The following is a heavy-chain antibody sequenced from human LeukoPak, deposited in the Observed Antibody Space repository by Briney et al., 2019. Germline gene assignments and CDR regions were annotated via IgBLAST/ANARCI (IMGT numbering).Heavy chain of an antibody. J-gene: IGHJ5*02. CDR1: GGSISSYY. CDR2: IYTSGNT. V-gene: IGHV4-4*07. Sequence: PSETLSLTCTISGGSISSYYWSWIRQPAGKGLEWIGRIYTSGNTNYNPSLKTRVTVSLDTSKNQFSLRLSSVTAADTAVYYCARTGDRYGSVRFDPWGQGTLVTVSS. D-gene: IGHD3-10*01. CDR3: ARTGDRYGSVRFDP.